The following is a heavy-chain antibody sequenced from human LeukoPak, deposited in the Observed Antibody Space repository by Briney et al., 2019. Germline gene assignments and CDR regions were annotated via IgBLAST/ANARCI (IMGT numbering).Heavy chain of an antibody. V-gene: IGHV3-23*01. D-gene: IGHD3-10*01. J-gene: IGHJ6*02. CDR3: AKKGESLDYYYMDV. CDR1: GFTFSSYG. Sequence: GGSLRLSCAASGFTFSSYGMSWVRQAPGKGLEWVSAISGSGGRTYYADTVKGRFTISRDNSKNTVHVQMNSLRAEDTAVYYCAKKGESLDYYYMDVWGQGTTVTVSS. CDR2: ISGSGGRT.